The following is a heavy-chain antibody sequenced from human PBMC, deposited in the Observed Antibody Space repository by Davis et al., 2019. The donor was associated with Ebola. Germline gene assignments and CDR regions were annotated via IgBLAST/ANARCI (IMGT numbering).Heavy chain of an antibody. CDR2: ISAYNGNT. CDR1: GYTFTSYG. CDR3: ARGKGIVVVVAATSRPYYYGMDV. J-gene: IGHJ6*02. D-gene: IGHD2-15*01. V-gene: IGHV1-18*01. Sequence: AASVKVSCKASGYTFTSYGISWVRQAPGQGLEWMGWISAYNGNTNYAQKFQGRVTITADKSTSTAYMELSSLRSEDTAVYYCARGKGIVVVVAATSRPYYYGMDVWGQGTTVTVSS.